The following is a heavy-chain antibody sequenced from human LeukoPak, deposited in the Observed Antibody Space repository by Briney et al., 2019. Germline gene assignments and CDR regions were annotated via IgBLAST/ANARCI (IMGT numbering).Heavy chain of an antibody. CDR3: ARDTKRSRARWENLGFDP. D-gene: IGHD1-26*01. Sequence: ASVKVSCKASGYTFTNYGISWVRQAPGQGLEWMGYIITYNGNTNYAQKLQGRVTMTTDTSTSTAYMELRSLRSDDTAVYYCARDTKRSRARWENLGFDPWGQGTLVTVSS. CDR1: GYTFTNYG. CDR2: IITYNGNT. V-gene: IGHV1-18*01. J-gene: IGHJ5*02.